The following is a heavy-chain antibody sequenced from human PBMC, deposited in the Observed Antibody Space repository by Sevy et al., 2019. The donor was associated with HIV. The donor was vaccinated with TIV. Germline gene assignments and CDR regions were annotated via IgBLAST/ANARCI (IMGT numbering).Heavy chain of an antibody. CDR3: AREGRITIFGSYYYGMDV. CDR2: IKEDGSEK. Sequence: GGSLRLSCAASGFTFSSNWMSWVRQAQGKGLEWVANIKEDGSEKYYVDSVKGRFTISRDNAKNSRYLQMNSLRAEDTAVYDCAREGRITIFGSYYYGMDVWGQGTTVTVSS. D-gene: IGHD3-3*01. V-gene: IGHV3-7*01. J-gene: IGHJ6*02. CDR1: GFTFSSNW.